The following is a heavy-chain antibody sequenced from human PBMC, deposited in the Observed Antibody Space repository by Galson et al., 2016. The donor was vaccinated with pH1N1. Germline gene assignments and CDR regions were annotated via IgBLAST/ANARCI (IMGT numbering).Heavy chain of an antibody. CDR3: ARNFGLSGSGRHFDF. J-gene: IGHJ4*02. V-gene: IGHV3-74*01. CDR1: GFTFSSYW. Sequence: SLRLSCAASGFTFSSYWMHWVRQAPGKGLVWVSRTNGDGSSTSCADSVTGRFTISRDNAKNTLYLQMHSLRAEDTAVYYCARNFGLSGSGRHFDFWGQGTLVTVSS. D-gene: IGHD3-16*01. CDR2: TNGDGSST.